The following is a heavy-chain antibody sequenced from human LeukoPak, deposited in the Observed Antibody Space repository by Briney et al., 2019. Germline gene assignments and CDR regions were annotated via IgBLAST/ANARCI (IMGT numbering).Heavy chain of an antibody. CDR1: GGTFSSYA. J-gene: IGHJ3*02. Sequence: RRASVKVSCKASGGTFSSYAISWVRQAPGQGLEWMGGIIPIFGTANYAQKFQGRVTITADESTSTAYMELSSLRSEDTAVYYCARKVGATRDAFDIWGQGTMVTVSS. V-gene: IGHV1-69*13. CDR3: ARKVGATRDAFDI. CDR2: IIPIFGTA. D-gene: IGHD1-26*01.